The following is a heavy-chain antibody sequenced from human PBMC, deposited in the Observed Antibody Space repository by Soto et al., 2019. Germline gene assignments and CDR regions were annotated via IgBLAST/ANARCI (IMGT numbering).Heavy chain of an antibody. CDR3: AKDKWFGELLDPTYNWFDP. D-gene: IGHD3-10*01. CDR1: GFTFDDYA. Sequence: TGGSLRLSCAASGFTFDDYAMHWVRQAPGKGLEWVSGISWNSGSIGYADSVKGRFTISRDNAKNSLYLQMNSLRAEDTALYYCAKDKWFGELLDPTYNWFDPWGQGTLVTVSS. V-gene: IGHV3-9*01. CDR2: ISWNSGSI. J-gene: IGHJ5*02.